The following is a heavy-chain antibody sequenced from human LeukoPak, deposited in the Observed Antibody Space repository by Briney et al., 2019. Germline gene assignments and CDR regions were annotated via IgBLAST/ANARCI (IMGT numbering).Heavy chain of an antibody. Sequence: SETLSLTCTVSGYSISSGHYWGWIRHPPGKGLEWIGNIYHSGSTYYNPSLKSRVTISVDTSKNQFSLKLSSVTAADTAVYYCARSPAYSGSFLKGYYYYYMDVWGKGTTVTVSS. CDR2: IYHSGST. V-gene: IGHV4-38-2*02. CDR1: GYSISSGHY. CDR3: ARSPAYSGSFLKGYYYYYMDV. D-gene: IGHD1-26*01. J-gene: IGHJ6*03.